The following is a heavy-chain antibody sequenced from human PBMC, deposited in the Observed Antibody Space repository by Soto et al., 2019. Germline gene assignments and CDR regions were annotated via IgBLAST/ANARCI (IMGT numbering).Heavy chain of an antibody. V-gene: IGHV3-9*01. CDR3: ARGDRGGFDL. CDR1: GFTFDDYA. D-gene: IGHD3-10*01. Sequence: GGSLRLSCAASGFTFDDYAMHWVRQAPGKGLEWVSGISWNSGSIGYADSVKGRFTISRDSAKNSLYLQMNSLRAEDTALYYCARGDRGGFDLWGQGTMVTVSS. CDR2: ISWNSGSI. J-gene: IGHJ3*01.